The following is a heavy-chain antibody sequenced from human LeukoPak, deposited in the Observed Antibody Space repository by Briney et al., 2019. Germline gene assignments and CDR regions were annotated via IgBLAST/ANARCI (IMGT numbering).Heavy chain of an antibody. V-gene: IGHV5-51*01. CDR1: GSSFTSYW. Sequence: PGASLQISCQGSGSSFTSYWIGWVRQLPGKGLEWMGIIYPGDSDTRYSPSFQGQVTISADKPTNTAYLQWSSLKASDTAMYYCARHRGQLGYCTNGVCYHYYMDVWGKGTTVTVSS. CDR3: ARHRGQLGYCTNGVCYHYYMDV. J-gene: IGHJ6*03. D-gene: IGHD2-8*01. CDR2: IYPGDSDT.